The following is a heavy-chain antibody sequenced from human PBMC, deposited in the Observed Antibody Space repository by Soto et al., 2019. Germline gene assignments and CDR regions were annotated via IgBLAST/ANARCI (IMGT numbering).Heavy chain of an antibody. J-gene: IGHJ5*02. V-gene: IGHV1-3*01. D-gene: IGHD6-13*01. Sequence: GASVKVSCKASGYTFTSYAMHWVRQAPGQRLEWMGWINAGNGNTKYSQKFQGRFTITRDTSASTAYMELSSLRSEDTAVYYCARDIKQLVSPLPWGQGTLVTVSS. CDR1: GYTFTSYA. CDR2: INAGNGNT. CDR3: ARDIKQLVSPLP.